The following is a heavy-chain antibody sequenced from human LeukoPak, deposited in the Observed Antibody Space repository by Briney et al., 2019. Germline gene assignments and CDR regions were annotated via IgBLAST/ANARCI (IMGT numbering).Heavy chain of an antibody. CDR2: ISGSGGST. Sequence: GGSLRLSCAASGFTFSSYWMSWVRQAPGKGLEWVSAISGSGGSTYYADSVKGRFTISRDNAKNSLYLQMNSLRAEDTALYYCAKGGSYRYYFDYWGQGTLVTVSS. V-gene: IGHV3-23*01. CDR1: GFTFSSYW. CDR3: AKGGSYRYYFDY. D-gene: IGHD3-16*02. J-gene: IGHJ4*02.